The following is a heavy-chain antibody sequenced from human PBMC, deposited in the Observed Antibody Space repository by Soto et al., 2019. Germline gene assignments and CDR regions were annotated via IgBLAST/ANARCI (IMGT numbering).Heavy chain of an antibody. Sequence: ASVKVSCKASGGTFSSYTISWVRQAPGQGLEWMGRIIPILGIANYAQKFQGRVTITADKSTSTAYMELSSLRSEDTAVYYCARGVMVAATAAFDIWGQGTMVTVSS. CDR3: ARGVMVAATAAFDI. CDR2: IIPILGIA. D-gene: IGHD2-15*01. V-gene: IGHV1-69*02. CDR1: GGTFSSYT. J-gene: IGHJ3*02.